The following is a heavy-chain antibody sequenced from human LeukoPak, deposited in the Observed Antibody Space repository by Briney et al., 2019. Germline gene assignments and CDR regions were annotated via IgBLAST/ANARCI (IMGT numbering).Heavy chain of an antibody. V-gene: IGHV3-21*01. CDR2: INSSSSYI. CDR1: GFTFSSYS. CDR3: ARGGFHGMDV. Sequence: GGSLRLSCAASGFTFSSYSMNWVRQAPGKGLEWVSSINSSSSYIYYADSVKSRFTISRDNAKNSLYLQMNSVRAEDKAVYYCARGGFHGMDVWGQGTTVTVSS. D-gene: IGHD2-15*01. J-gene: IGHJ6*02.